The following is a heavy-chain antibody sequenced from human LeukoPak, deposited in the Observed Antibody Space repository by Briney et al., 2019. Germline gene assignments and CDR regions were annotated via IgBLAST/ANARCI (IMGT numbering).Heavy chain of an antibody. D-gene: IGHD3-22*01. CDR2: ISYDGSNK. J-gene: IGHJ4*02. CDR3: ARDRSRVVITILDY. V-gene: IGHV3-30-3*01. Sequence: PGGSLRLSCAASGFAFSSYAMHWVRQAPGKGLEWVAVISYDGSNKYYADSVKGRFTISRDNSKNTLYLQMNSLRAEDTAVYYCARDRSRVVITILDYWGQGVLVTVSS. CDR1: GFAFSSYA.